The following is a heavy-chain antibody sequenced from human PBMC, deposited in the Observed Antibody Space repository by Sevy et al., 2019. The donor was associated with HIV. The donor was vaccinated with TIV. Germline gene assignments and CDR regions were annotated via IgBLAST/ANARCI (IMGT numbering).Heavy chain of an antibody. D-gene: IGHD1-26*01. CDR2: ISAYNGDA. J-gene: IGHJ1*01. V-gene: IGHV1-18*01. CDR1: GYTFTSYI. Sequence: ASVKVSCKTSGYTFTSYIISWVRQAPGQGLEWMGRISAYNGDAKYAQKLQGRVTMTTDTSTGTAYMGLRSLKSDDTAVYYCARAPSGSQGPGQYFHHWGQGTLVTVSS. CDR3: ARAPSGSQGPGQYFHH.